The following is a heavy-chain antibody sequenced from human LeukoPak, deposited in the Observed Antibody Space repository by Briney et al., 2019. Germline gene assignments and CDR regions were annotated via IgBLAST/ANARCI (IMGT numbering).Heavy chain of an antibody. CDR2: IYHSGST. CDR3: ACERQHMFSSSGYIVY. Sequence: ASETLSLTCAASDLTMKRSNWWSGVRQPPGKGLEWSGEIYHSGSTNYNPSLKSRVTISVDKSKNQVSLKLSSVNAADTAWYYGACERQHMFSSSGYIVYWGQGTLVTVSS. CDR1: DLTMKRSNW. J-gene: IGHJ4*02. D-gene: IGHD3-3*01. V-gene: IGHV4-4*02.